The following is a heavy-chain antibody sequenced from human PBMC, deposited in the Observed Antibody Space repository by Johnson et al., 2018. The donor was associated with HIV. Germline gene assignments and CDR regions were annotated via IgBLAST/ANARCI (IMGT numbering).Heavy chain of an antibody. V-gene: IGHV3-30*04. CDR2: ISYDGRNK. J-gene: IGHJ3*02. Sequence: QMLLVESGGGVVQPGRSLRLSCAASGFTFSSYAMHWVRQAPGKGLEWVAVISYDGRNKYYADSVKGRFTISRDNSKNTLYLQMNSLRAEDTDVYYCAKDHYYYDSSGSAIDAFDIWGQGTMVTVSS. D-gene: IGHD3-22*01. CDR1: GFTFSSYA. CDR3: AKDHYYYDSSGSAIDAFDI.